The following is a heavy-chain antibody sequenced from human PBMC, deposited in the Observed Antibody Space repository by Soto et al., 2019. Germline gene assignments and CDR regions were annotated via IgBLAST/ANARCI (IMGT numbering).Heavy chain of an antibody. D-gene: IGHD1-7*01. V-gene: IGHV4-4*02. Sequence: LSLTCAVSGGSFTSNNWWTWVRQPPGQGLEWIGEIYRTGSTNYNPSLKSRVTISLDKSENQFSLKATSLTAADTAVYYCASRDPGTSVDYWGQGTLVTVSS. CDR3: ASRDPGTSVDY. CDR2: IYRTGST. CDR1: GGSFTSNNW. J-gene: IGHJ4*02.